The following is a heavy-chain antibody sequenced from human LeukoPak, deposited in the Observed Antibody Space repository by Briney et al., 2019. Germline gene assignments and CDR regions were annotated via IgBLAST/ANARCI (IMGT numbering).Heavy chain of an antibody. J-gene: IGHJ4*02. V-gene: IGHV5-51*01. D-gene: IGHD2-15*01. CDR3: ARHQTGYCSGGSCPFYFDY. CDR1: GYSFTSYW. CDR2: IYPGDSDT. Sequence: GASLKTSCKGSGYSFTSYWIGWVRQLPGKGLEWMGIIYPGDSDTRYSPSFQGQVTISADKSIGTAYLQWSSLKASDTAMYYCARHQTGYCSGGSCPFYFDYWGQGTLVTVSS.